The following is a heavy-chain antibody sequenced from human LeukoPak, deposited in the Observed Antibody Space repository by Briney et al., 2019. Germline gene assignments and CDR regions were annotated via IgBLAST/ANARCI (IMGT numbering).Heavy chain of an antibody. CDR2: INPSGGST. Sequence: EASVKVSCKASGYTFTSYYMHWVRQAPGQGLEWMGIINPSGGSTSYAQKFQGRVTMTRDTSTSTVYMELSSLRSEDTAVYYCARDQPGGRYFDWLTPMDVWGQGTTVTVSS. CDR3: ARDQPGGRYFDWLTPMDV. D-gene: IGHD3-9*01. CDR1: GYTFTSYY. J-gene: IGHJ6*02. V-gene: IGHV1-46*01.